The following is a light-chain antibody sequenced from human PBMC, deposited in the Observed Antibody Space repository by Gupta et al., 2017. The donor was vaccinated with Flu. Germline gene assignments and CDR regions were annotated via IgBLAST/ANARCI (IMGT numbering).Light chain of an antibody. V-gene: IGKV3-11*01. J-gene: IGKJ2*01. Sequence: ATLSLSPGERDTLTCRARQSVSSYFAWSQQKPGQAPRLIIYDESNRATGIPARLSGSGSGTDLNLTISIIEPEDFEVSSCQQRSNWPPYTFGQGTKLKIK. CDR3: QQRSNWPPYT. CDR1: QSVSSY. CDR2: DES.